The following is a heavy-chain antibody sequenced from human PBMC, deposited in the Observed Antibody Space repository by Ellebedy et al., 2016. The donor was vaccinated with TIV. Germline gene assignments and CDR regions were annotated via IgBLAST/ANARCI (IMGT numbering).Heavy chain of an antibody. CDR3: ARMRDWEGFF. CDR1: GGSVTSGNYY. Sequence: MPSETLSLTCTVSGGSVTSGNYYWRWIRHAPGEELEWSGHIHHTGNTKYNPSLERRVTIELDTSKNQFSLKVTDMTAADTAVYYFARMRDWEGFFWGQGALVTVSS. J-gene: IGHJ4*02. V-gene: IGHV4-61*01. CDR2: IHHTGNT. D-gene: IGHD3-9*01.